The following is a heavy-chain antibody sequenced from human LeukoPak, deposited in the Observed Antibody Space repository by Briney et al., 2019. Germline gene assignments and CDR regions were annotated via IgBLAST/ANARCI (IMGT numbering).Heavy chain of an antibody. V-gene: IGHV4-61*02. D-gene: IGHD1-26*01. Sequence: SETLSLTCTVPGGSISSGSYYWSWIRQPAGKGLEWIGRIFISANTNYNPSLKSRVTISLDTSKNQFSLRLSSVTAADTAVYYCATGSGAPPGGDYFDYWGQGTLVTVSS. CDR1: GGSISSGSYY. CDR3: ATGSGAPPGGDYFDY. J-gene: IGHJ4*02. CDR2: IFISANT.